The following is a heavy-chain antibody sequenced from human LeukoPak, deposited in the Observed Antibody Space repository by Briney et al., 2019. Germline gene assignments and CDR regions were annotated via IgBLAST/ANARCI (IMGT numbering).Heavy chain of an antibody. CDR2: ISWNSGSI. V-gene: IGHV3-9*01. CDR1: GFTFDDYA. D-gene: IGHD3-3*01. CDR3: AKDISRITIFGVVGQIDY. Sequence: GGSLRLSCAASGFTFDDYAMHWVRQAPGMGLEWVSGISWNSGSIGYADSVKGRFTISRDNAKNSLYLQMNSLRAEDTALYYCAKDISRITIFGVVGQIDYWGQGTLVTVSS. J-gene: IGHJ4*02.